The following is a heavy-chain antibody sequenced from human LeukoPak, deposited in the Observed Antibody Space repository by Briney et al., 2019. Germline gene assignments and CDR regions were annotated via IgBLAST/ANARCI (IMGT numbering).Heavy chain of an antibody. CDR2: IYPGDSAP. V-gene: IGHV5-51*01. J-gene: IGHJ4*02. CDR1: GYSFTSYW. Sequence: GEPLKISCKGSGYSFTSYWIGWVRQMPGKGLEWMGIIYPGDSAPSYSTSFQGQVTISADKSISTAYLQWSSLKASDTAMYYCARVYYGSGSCPSGNYWGQGTLVTVSS. CDR3: ARVYYGSGSCPSGNY. D-gene: IGHD3-10*01.